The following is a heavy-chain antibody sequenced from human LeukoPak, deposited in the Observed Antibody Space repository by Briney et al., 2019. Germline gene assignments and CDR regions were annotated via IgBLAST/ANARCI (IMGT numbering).Heavy chain of an antibody. CDR3: ASTVGEGDAFDI. D-gene: IGHD1-26*01. CDR2: ISYDGSNK. J-gene: IGHJ3*02. Sequence: PGGSLRLSCAASGFTFSSYAMHWVRQAPGKGLEWVAVISYDGSNKYYAGSVKGRFTISRDNSKNTLYLQMNSLRAEDTAVYYCASTVGEGDAFDIWGQGTMVTVSS. CDR1: GFTFSSYA. V-gene: IGHV3-30-3*01.